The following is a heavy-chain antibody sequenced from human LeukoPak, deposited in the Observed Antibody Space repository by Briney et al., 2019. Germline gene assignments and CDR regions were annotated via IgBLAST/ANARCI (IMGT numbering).Heavy chain of an antibody. Sequence: PGGSLRLSCAASGFTFSSYEMNWVRQAPGKGLEWVSYISSSGSTIYYADSVKGRFTISRDNAKNSLYLQMNSLRAEDTAVYYCARLLKGSYAIPNWFDPWGQGTLVTVSS. CDR3: ARLLKGSYAIPNWFDP. D-gene: IGHD2-8*01. CDR2: ISSSGSTI. J-gene: IGHJ5*02. V-gene: IGHV3-48*03. CDR1: GFTFSSYE.